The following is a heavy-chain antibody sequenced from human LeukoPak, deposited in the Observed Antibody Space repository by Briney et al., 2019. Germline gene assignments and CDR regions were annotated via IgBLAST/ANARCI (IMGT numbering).Heavy chain of an antibody. V-gene: IGHV3-21*01. Sequence: GGSLRPSCAASGFTFSSYSMNWLRQAPGKGLEWGSSISSSSSYIYYADSVKGRLTISRDNAKSSLYLQMNSLRAEDTAVYYCARDCSSTSCSLDYWGQGTLVTVSS. CDR3: ARDCSSTSCSLDY. D-gene: IGHD2-2*01. CDR1: GFTFSSYS. CDR2: ISSSSSYI. J-gene: IGHJ4*02.